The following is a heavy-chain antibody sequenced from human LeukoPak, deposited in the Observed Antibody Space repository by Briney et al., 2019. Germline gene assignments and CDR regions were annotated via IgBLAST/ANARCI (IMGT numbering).Heavy chain of an antibody. CDR2: ISGSGGST. D-gene: IGHD2-2*02. CDR3: AKRVLPAAIAGFIDY. V-gene: IGHV3-23*01. J-gene: IGHJ4*02. CDR1: GFTFSSYA. Sequence: KPGESLRLSCAAPGFTFSSYAMSWVRQAPGKGLEWVSAISGSGGSTYYADSVKGRFTISRDNSKNTLYLQMNSLRAEDTAVYYCAKRVLPAAIAGFIDYWGQGTLVTVSS.